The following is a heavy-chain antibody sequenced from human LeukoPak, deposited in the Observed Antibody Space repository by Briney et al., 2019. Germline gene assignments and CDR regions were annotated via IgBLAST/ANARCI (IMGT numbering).Heavy chain of an antibody. CDR1: GYTFTGYY. V-gene: IGHV1-2*02. CDR3: ARQYYDFWSGTGWFDP. CDR2: INPNSGGT. J-gene: IGHJ5*02. Sequence: ASVKVSCKASGYTFTGYYMHWVRQAPGQGLKWMGWINPNSGGTNYAQKFQGRVTMTRDTSISTAYMELSRLRSDDTAVYYCARQYYDFWSGTGWFDPWGQGTLVTVSS. D-gene: IGHD3-3*01.